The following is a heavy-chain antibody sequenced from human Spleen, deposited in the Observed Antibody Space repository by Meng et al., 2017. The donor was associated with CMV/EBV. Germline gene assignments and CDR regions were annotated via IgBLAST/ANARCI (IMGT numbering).Heavy chain of an antibody. CDR2: IYYSGST. V-gene: IGHV4-30-4*08. J-gene: IGHJ4*02. CDR3: ARDMIVSGAFDY. Sequence: VQLQQSGPGLVKPSQALSLTCTVSGGSISSGDYYWSWIRQPPGKGLEWIGYIYYSGSTYYNPSLKSRVTISVDTSKNQFSLKLSSVTAADTAVYYCARDMIVSGAFDYWGQGTLVTVSS. CDR1: GGSISSGDYY. D-gene: IGHD3-22*01.